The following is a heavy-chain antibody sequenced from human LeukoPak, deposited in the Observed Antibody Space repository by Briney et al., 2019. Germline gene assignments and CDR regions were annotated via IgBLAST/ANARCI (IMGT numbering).Heavy chain of an antibody. CDR2: IYHSGST. J-gene: IGHJ4*02. V-gene: IGHV4-4*02. CDR1: GGSISSSNW. CDR3: ARGPLATAFDY. D-gene: IGHD2-15*01. Sequence: SETLSLTCAVSGGSISSSNWWSWVRQPPGKGLEWIGEIYHSGSTNYNPSLKSRVTISVDTSKNQFSLKLSSVTAADTAVYYCARGPLATAFDYWGQGTLVTVSS.